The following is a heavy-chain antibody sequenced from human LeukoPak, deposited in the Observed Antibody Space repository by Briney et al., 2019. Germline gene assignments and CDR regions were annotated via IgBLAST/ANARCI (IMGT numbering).Heavy chain of an antibody. CDR3: ARGWDYNSGGRPTAYVY. D-gene: IGHD3-22*01. V-gene: IGHV1-69*01. CDR2: IIPLFGTA. CDR1: GGTFSNYA. Sequence: ASVKVSCKASGGTFSNYAINWVRQAPGPGLEWMGGIIPLFGTANYAQKFQGRVSITADESTSTVYMELNSLKSEDTAVYYCARGWDYNSGGRPTAYVYWGQGTLVTVSS. J-gene: IGHJ4*02.